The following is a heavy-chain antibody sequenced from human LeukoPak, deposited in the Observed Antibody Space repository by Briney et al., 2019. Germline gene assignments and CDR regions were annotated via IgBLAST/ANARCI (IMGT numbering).Heavy chain of an antibody. CDR1: GFTFRNYW. D-gene: IGHD3-22*01. Sequence: GGSLRLSCAASGFTFRNYWMSWVRQAPGKGLEWVANMNQDGSEKYYVDSVKGRFTISRDNAKSSLYLQLNSLRAEDTAVYYCAKYYYDTSGYYPSDYWGQGNLVTVSS. J-gene: IGHJ4*02. V-gene: IGHV3-7*01. CDR3: AKYYYDTSGYYPSDY. CDR2: MNQDGSEK.